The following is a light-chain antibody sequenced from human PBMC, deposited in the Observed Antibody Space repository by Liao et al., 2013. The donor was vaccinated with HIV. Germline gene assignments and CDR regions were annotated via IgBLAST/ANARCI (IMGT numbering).Light chain of an antibody. Sequence: SYELIQPPSVSVSPGQTANITCSGDKLGDKYACWYQQRPGQSPVLVIYQDVKRPSGIPERFSASNSGNTATLTISGTQAMDEADYYCQAWDSSTAFHVFGSGTKVTVL. CDR2: QDV. J-gene: IGLJ1*01. V-gene: IGLV3-1*01. CDR1: KLGDKY. CDR3: QAWDSSTAFHV.